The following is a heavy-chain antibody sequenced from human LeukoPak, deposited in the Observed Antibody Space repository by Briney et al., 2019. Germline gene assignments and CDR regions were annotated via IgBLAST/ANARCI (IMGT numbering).Heavy chain of an antibody. CDR3: ARDGGIIRFGGQDV. D-gene: IGHD3-16*01. J-gene: IGHJ6*02. CDR1: GFTFSDFW. CDR2: MNRDGSEK. V-gene: IGHV3-7*01. Sequence: GGSLRLSCAASGFTFSDFWLSWVRQAPGKGLEWVANMNRDGSEKNYVDSMKGRVTISRDNAKNSLYLQMNSLRVEDTAVYYCARDGGIIRFGGQDVWGQGTTVTVS.